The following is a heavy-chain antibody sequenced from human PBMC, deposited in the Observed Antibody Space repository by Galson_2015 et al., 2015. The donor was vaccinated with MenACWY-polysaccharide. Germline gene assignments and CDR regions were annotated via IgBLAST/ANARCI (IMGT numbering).Heavy chain of an antibody. CDR3: ARDADYYGSGTSAFDI. Sequence: SVKVSCKASGYTFTAHPIHWVRQAPGQGLEWMGRINPDNGNTKYSQKFQGRVTITRDTSASTAYMELSSLRSEDTAVYYCARDADYYGSGTSAFDIWGQGTMVTVSS. CDR1: GYTFTAHP. V-gene: IGHV1-3*01. CDR2: INPDNGNT. D-gene: IGHD3-10*01. J-gene: IGHJ3*02.